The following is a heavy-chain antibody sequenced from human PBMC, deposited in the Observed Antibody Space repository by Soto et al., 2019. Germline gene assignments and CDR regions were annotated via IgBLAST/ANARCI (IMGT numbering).Heavy chain of an antibody. J-gene: IGHJ6*02. CDR1: GYTFTSYG. CDR2: ISAYNGNT. V-gene: IGHV1-18*01. D-gene: IGHD3-10*01. CDR3: ARDRSGSLYYGSGSSCAGSFCYYGMDV. Sequence: GASVKVSCKASGYTFTSYGISWVRQAPGQGLEWMGWISAYNGNTNYAQKLQGRVTMTTDTSTSTAYMELRSLRSDDTAVYYCARDRSGSLYYGSGSSCAGSFCYYGMDVWGQGTTVTVSS.